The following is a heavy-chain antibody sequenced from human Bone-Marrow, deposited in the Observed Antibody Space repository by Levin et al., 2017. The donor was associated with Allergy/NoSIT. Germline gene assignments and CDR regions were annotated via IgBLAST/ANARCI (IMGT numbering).Heavy chain of an antibody. CDR3: ARLSHYNDSC. D-gene: IGHD3-22*01. CDR1: GYTFTGYY. Sequence: ASVKVSCKASGYTFTGYYLHWVRQAPGQGPEWMGWINPNSGGPNYAQKFQGRVTMTRDTSISTAYMELSRMRSDDTAVYYCARLSHYNDSCWGPGTLVTVSS. CDR2: INPNSGGP. V-gene: IGHV1-2*02. J-gene: IGHJ4*02.